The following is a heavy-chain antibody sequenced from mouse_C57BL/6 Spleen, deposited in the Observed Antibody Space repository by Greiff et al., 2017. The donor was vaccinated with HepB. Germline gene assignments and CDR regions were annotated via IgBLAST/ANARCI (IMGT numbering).Heavy chain of an antibody. J-gene: IGHJ4*01. Sequence: QVQLQQSGAELVKPGASVKISCKASGYAFSSYWMNWVKQRPGKGLEWIGQIYPGDGDTNYNGKFKGKATLTADKSSSTAYMQLSSLTSEDSAVYFCANNYYGTYAMDYWGQGTSVTVSS. CDR2: IYPGDGDT. V-gene: IGHV1-80*01. D-gene: IGHD1-1*01. CDR1: GYAFSSYW. CDR3: ANNYYGTYAMDY.